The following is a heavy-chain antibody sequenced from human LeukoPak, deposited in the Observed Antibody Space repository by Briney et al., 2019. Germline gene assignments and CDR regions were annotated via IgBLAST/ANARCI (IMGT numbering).Heavy chain of an antibody. Sequence: GGSLRLSCAASGFTFSSYWMHWVRQAPGKGLVWVSRINSDGSSTTYADSVKGRFTISRDNADNTLYLEVNSLRADDTAVYYCARSFVPYDSNRWYGFDPWGQGTLVTVSS. V-gene: IGHV3-74*01. CDR3: ARSFVPYDSNRWYGFDP. D-gene: IGHD6-13*01. J-gene: IGHJ5*02. CDR2: INSDGSST. CDR1: GFTFSSYW.